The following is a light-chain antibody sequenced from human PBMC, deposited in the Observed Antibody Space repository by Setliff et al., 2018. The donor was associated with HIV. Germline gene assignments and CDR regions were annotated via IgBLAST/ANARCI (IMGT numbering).Light chain of an antibody. Sequence: GQSVILSCTGASNDVGAYDYVSWYQQHPGKTPKLIIYDVSKRPSGVPARFSGFKSGNTASLTIFGLQPEDEADYYCCSYAGSYTFVFGTGTKVTVL. J-gene: IGLJ1*01. V-gene: IGLV2-11*01. CDR3: CSYAGSYTFV. CDR1: SNDVGAYDY. CDR2: DVS.